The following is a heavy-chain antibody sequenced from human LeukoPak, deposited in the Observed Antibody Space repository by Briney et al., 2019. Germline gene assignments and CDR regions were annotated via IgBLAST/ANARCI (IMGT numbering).Heavy chain of an antibody. D-gene: IGHD3-22*01. CDR2: IYHSGST. Sequence: SETLSLTCAVSGGSISSSSGNCWTWVRQPPGKGLGWIGEIYHSGSTNYNPSLKSRVTTLLDKSKNQFSLKLSSVTAADTAVYYCARSHYYDSSGSQNNWFDPWGQGTLVTVSS. V-gene: IGHV4-4*02. J-gene: IGHJ5*02. CDR1: GGSISSSSGNC. CDR3: ARSHYYDSSGSQNNWFDP.